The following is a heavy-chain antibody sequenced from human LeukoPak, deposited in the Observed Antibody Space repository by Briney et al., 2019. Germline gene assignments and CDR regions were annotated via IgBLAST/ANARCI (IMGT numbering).Heavy chain of an antibody. D-gene: IGHD3-10*01. CDR1: GFTFSGSA. CDR3: TSGRASGSYYTRAYYGMDV. V-gene: IGHV3-73*01. J-gene: IGHJ6*02. Sequence: GGSLRLSCAASGFTFSGSAMHWVRQASGKGLEWVGRIRSKANSYATAYAASVKGRFTISRDDSKNTAYLQMNSLKTEDTAVYYCTSGRASGSYYTRAYYGMDVWGQGTTVTVSS. CDR2: IRSKANSYAT.